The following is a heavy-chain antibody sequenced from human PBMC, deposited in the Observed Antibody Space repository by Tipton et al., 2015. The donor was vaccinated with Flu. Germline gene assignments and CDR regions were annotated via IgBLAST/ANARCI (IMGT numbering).Heavy chain of an antibody. CDR3: ARESGSSYGYFDF. CDR1: GGSISSYY. J-gene: IGHJ4*02. D-gene: IGHD5-18*01. CDR2: IYYSGST. Sequence: TLSLTCTVSGGSISSYYWSWIRQPPGKGLEWIGYIYYSGSTNYNPSLKSRVTISVDTSKNQFSLKLSSVTAADTAVYYCARESGSSYGYFDFWGQGTLVTVSS. V-gene: IGHV4-59*01.